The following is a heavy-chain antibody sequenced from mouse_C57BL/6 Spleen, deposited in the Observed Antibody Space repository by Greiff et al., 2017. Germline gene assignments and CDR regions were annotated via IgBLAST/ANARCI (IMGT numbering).Heavy chain of an antibody. CDR1: GYTFTDYY. D-gene: IGHD2-1*01. J-gene: IGHJ3*01. CDR3: ARHGNVSFAY. CDR2: IHPYNGGT. Sequence: EVKLQQSGPVLVKPGASVKMSCKASGYTFTDYYMNWVKQSHGKSLEWIGVIHPYNGGTSYNQKFKGKATLTVDKSSSTAYMELNSLTSEDSAVYYCARHGNVSFAYWGQGTLVTVSA. V-gene: IGHV1-19*01.